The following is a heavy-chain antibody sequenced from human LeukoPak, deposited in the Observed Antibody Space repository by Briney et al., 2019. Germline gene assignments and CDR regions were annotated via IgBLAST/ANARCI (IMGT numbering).Heavy chain of an antibody. V-gene: IGHV3-74*01. CDR1: GFTLRSYW. CDR2: INSDGIST. CDR3: ARDPDRSGWSTFEY. Sequence: GGSLRLSCAASGFTLRSYWMHWVRQAPGKGLVWVSRINSDGISTTYADSVKGRFTISRDNAKNTLFLQMNSLRAEDTAVYYCARDPDRSGWSTFEYWGQGTLVTVSS. D-gene: IGHD6-19*01. J-gene: IGHJ4*02.